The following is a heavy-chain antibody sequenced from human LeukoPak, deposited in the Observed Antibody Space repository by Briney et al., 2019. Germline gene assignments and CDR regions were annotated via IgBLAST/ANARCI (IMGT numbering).Heavy chain of an antibody. CDR2: IYYSGST. J-gene: IGHJ4*02. D-gene: IGHD5-18*01. V-gene: IGHV4-59*01. CDR1: GGSISSYY. Sequence: SETLSLTCTVSGGSISSYYWNWIRQPPGKGLEWIGYIYYSGSTNYNPSLKSRVTISVDTSKNQFSLKLSSVTAADTAVYYCARAKWIQLFFDYWGQGTLVTVSS. CDR3: ARAKWIQLFFDY.